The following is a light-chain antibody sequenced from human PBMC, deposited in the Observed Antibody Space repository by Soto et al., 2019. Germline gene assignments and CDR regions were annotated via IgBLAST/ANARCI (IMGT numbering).Light chain of an antibody. CDR2: DVT. Sequence: QSALTQSPSASGSPGQSVTISCTGTSSDIGGYNSVSWYQQHPGKAPKVMIYDVTKRPSGVPDRFSGSKSGNTASLTVSALQAEDEADYYCSSYTSENTYVFGTGTKVTVL. CDR3: SSYTSENTYV. V-gene: IGLV2-8*01. J-gene: IGLJ1*01. CDR1: SSDIGGYNS.